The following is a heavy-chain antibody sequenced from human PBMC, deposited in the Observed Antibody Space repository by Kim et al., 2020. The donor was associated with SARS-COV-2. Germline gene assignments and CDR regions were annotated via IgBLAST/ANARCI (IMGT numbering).Heavy chain of an antibody. D-gene: IGHD5-18*01. V-gene: IGHV7-4-1*02. Sequence: ASVKVSCKASGYTFTSYAMNWVRQAPGQGLEWMGWINTNTGNPTYAQGFTGRFVFSLDTSVSTAYLQISSLKAEDTAVYYCAGRIQLWFPGYYGMDVWGQGTTVTVSS. J-gene: IGHJ6*02. CDR1: GYTFTSYA. CDR3: AGRIQLWFPGYYGMDV. CDR2: INTNTGNP.